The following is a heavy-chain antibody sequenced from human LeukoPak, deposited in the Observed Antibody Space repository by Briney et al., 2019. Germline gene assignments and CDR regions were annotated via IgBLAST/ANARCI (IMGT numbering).Heavy chain of an antibody. D-gene: IGHD2-8*02. CDR2: VFYSGST. V-gene: IGHV4-59*01. CDR1: GGSISNYY. CDR3: ARGGAGGEIDP. J-gene: IGHJ5*02. Sequence: SETLSLTCTVSGGSISNYYWSWIRQPPGKGLEWIGYVFYSGSTNYNPSLRSRVTISVDTSKNQFSLKLSSVTAADTAVYYCARGGAGGEIDPWGQGTLVTVSS.